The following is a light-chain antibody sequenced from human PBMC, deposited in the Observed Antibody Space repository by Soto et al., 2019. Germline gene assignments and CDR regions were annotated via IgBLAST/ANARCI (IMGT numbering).Light chain of an antibody. CDR3: QQYGSSPWT. V-gene: IGKV3-20*01. CDR2: GAS. Sequence: EIVLTQSPGTLSLSPGERATLSCRASQSVSSSYLAWYQQKPGQAPRLLIYGASSRATGIPARFSGSGSGTDFTLTISRREPEDFAVYYCQQYGSSPWTFGQGTKVDIK. J-gene: IGKJ1*01. CDR1: QSVSSSY.